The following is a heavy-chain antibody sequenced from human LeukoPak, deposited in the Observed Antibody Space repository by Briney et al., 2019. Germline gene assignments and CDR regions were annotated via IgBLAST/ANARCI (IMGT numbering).Heavy chain of an antibody. CDR3: AGQGAVAENFDY. D-gene: IGHD6-19*01. CDR1: GFTFSSYW. Sequence: PGGSLRLSCAASGFTFSSYWMHWVRQAPGKGLVWVSRINSDGSSTSYADSVKGRFTISRDNAKNTLYLQMNSLRAEDTAVYYCAGQGAVAENFDYWGQGTLVTVSS. J-gene: IGHJ4*02. V-gene: IGHV3-74*01. CDR2: INSDGSST.